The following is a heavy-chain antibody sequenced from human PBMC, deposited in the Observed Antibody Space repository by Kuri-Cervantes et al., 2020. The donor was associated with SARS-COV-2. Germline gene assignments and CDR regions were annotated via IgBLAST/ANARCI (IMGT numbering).Heavy chain of an antibody. D-gene: IGHD3-10*01. CDR2: ISWNSCSI. CDR1: GFTFDDYA. Sequence: SLKISCAASGFTFDDYAMHWVRQAPGKGLEWVSGISWNSCSIGYADSVKGRFAISRDNSKNSLYLQMNSLRAEDTAVYYCARDLRYYGSGSWDYMDVWGKGTTVTVSS. J-gene: IGHJ6*03. CDR3: ARDLRYYGSGSWDYMDV. V-gene: IGHV3-9*01.